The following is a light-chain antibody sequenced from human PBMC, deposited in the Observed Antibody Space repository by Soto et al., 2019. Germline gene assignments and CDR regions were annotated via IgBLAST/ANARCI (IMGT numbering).Light chain of an antibody. CDR2: GAS. CDR1: HNFISNY. CDR3: QQHGSSAIT. J-gene: IGKJ5*01. V-gene: IGKV3-20*01. Sequence: QPPITQTLSPGERDTISCRASHNFISNYLAWYRQRPGQVPIVHIYGASSRTTGIPDVFSGSGSGKDFTITISRMEPEDFAVYYCQQHGSSAITFGQGTRLEI.